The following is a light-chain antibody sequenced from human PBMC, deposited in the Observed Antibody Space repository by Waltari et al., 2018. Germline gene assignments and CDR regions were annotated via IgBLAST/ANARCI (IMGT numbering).Light chain of an antibody. CDR3: QQYRNWPPLT. CDR1: QSVNNN. CDR2: GAY. Sequence: EIVMTQSPATLSVSPGEGVTLSCRASQSVNNNLAWYQQKPGQAPRLLIYGAYTRATGVPTRFSGSGSGTEFTLSITSLQSEDSAVYYCQQYRNWPPLTFGGGTKVEIK. J-gene: IGKJ4*01. V-gene: IGKV3-15*01.